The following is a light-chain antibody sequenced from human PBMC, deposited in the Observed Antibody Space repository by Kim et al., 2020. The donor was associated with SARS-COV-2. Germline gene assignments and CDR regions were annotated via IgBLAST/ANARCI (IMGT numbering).Light chain of an antibody. CDR3: QSADSSGTFWV. CDR1: ALPKQY. CDR2: KDS. V-gene: IGLV3-25*03. J-gene: IGLJ3*02. Sequence: SYELTQPPSVSVSPGQTARITCSGDALPKQYGYWYQQKPGQAPVLVIYKDSERPSGIPERFTGSSSGATVTLTISGVQTEDEAYYYCQSADSSGTFWVFGGGTQLIVL.